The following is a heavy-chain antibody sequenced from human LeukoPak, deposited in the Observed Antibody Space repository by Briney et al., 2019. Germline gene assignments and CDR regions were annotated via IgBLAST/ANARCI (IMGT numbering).Heavy chain of an antibody. CDR2: ISGSGGST. J-gene: IGHJ4*02. CDR1: GFTFSSYA. Sequence: GGSLRLSCAASGFTFSSYAMTWVRQAPGKGLEWVSAISGSGGSTYYTDSVKGRFIISRDNSKNSLYLQMNSLRAEDTAVYYCAKRERERISWYFFDYWGQGTLVTVSS. D-gene: IGHD6-13*01. V-gene: IGHV3-23*01. CDR3: AKRERERISWYFFDY.